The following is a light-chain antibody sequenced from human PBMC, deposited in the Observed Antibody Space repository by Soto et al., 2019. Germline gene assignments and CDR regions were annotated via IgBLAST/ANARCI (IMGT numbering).Light chain of an antibody. Sequence: EIVLTQSPGTLSLSPGERATLSCRASQSVNSNYLAWYQQKPGQGPRLLMYGASSRPTGIHDRFSGSGSGTDFTLTISRLEPEDFAVYYGQQYYNSPRTFGQGTKVEIK. CDR2: GAS. V-gene: IGKV3-20*01. CDR1: QSVNSNY. CDR3: QQYYNSPRT. J-gene: IGKJ1*01.